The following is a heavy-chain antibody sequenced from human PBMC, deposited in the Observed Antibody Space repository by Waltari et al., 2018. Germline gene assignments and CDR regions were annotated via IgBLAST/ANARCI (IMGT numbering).Heavy chain of an antibody. D-gene: IGHD3-10*01. V-gene: IGHV3-30*18. CDR1: GFTFSSYG. CDR2: ISYDGSNK. Sequence: QVPLVESGGGVVQPGRSLRLSCAASGFTFSSYGMHWFRQAPGKGLEWVALISYDGSNKYYADSVKGRFTISRDNSKNTLYLQMSSLRAEDTAVYYCAKVSGSIRDRRGSPPGDYWGQGTLVTVSS. CDR3: AKVSGSIRDRRGSPPGDY. J-gene: IGHJ4*02.